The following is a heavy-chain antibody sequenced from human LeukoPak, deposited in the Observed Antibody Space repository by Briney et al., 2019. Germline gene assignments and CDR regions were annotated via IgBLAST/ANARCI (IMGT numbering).Heavy chain of an antibody. J-gene: IGHJ5*02. CDR1: GFTFSSYE. CDR3: ARGLVAAAQSTWFDP. CDR2: INHSGST. V-gene: IGHV4-34*01. Sequence: LRLPCAASGFTFSSYEMNWVRQPPGKGLEWIGEINHSGSTNYNPSLKSRVTISVDTSKNQFSLKLSSVTAADTAVYYCARGLVAAAQSTWFDPWGQGTLVTVSS. D-gene: IGHD6-13*01.